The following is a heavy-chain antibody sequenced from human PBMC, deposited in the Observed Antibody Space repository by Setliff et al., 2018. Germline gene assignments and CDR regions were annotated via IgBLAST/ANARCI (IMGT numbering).Heavy chain of an antibody. CDR2: TIPIFGTT. CDR3: AREGVDTRSSTDYRYYTDV. Sequence: ASVKVSCKVSGGTFSSYGISWVRQAPGQGLEWMGGTIPIFGTTNYAQKFQGRVTIITDESTSTAYMELSSLTSADTAVYYCAREGVDTRSSTDYRYYTDVWGKGTTVTVSS. V-gene: IGHV1-69*05. J-gene: IGHJ6*03. CDR1: GGTFSSYG. D-gene: IGHD5-18*01.